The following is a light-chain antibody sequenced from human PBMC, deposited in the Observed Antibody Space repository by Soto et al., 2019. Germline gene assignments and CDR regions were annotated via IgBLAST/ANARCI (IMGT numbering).Light chain of an antibody. V-gene: IGLV2-8*01. J-gene: IGLJ1*01. Sequence: QSALTQPPSASGSPGQSVTISCTGTSSDVGGYNYVSWYQQYPGKVPKLMVYEVNKRPSGVPDRFSGSKSGNTASLTVSGLQAEDEAYYYCTSYAGGHNVFGTGTKLTVL. CDR3: TSYAGGHNV. CDR2: EVN. CDR1: SSDVGGYNY.